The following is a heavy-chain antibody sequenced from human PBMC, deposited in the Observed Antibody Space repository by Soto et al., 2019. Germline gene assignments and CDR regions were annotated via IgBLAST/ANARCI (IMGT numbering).Heavy chain of an antibody. J-gene: IGHJ5*02. CDR2: ISSSSSYI. CDR3: ARAGDRYYDFWSGYANWFDP. V-gene: IGHV3-21*01. CDR1: GFTFSSYS. D-gene: IGHD3-3*01. Sequence: RGSLRPSCSASGFTFSSYSMNWVRQAPGKGLEWVSSISSSSSYIYYADSVKGRFTISRDNAKNSLYLQMNSLRAEDTAVYYCARAGDRYYDFWSGYANWFDPWGQGTLVTVSS.